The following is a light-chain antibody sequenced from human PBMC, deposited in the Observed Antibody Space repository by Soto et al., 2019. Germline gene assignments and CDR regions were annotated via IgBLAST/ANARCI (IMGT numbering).Light chain of an antibody. V-gene: IGKV1-9*01. CDR2: AAS. CDR1: QGISSY. CDR3: QQLHSYPLT. Sequence: IQLTQSPSSLSASVXXXVXXTXRASQGISSYLAWYQQKPGRAPKLLIYAASTLQSGVPSSFSGSGSGTDFTLTISSLQPEDFATYYCQQLHSYPLTFGGGTKVDIK. J-gene: IGKJ4*01.